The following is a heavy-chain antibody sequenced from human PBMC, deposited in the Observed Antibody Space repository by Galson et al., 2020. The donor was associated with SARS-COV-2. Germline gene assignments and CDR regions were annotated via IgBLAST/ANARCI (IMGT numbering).Heavy chain of an antibody. J-gene: IGHJ6*03. Sequence: HGESMKISCKGSGYSFTSYWISWVRQMPGKGLEWMGRIDPSDSYTNYSPSFQGHVTISADKSISTAYLQWSSLKASDTAMYYCARRGVLRYFDWSPGGSYYYMDVWGKGTTVTVSS. CDR1: GYSFTSYW. CDR2: IDPSDSYT. D-gene: IGHD3-9*01. V-gene: IGHV5-10-1*01. CDR3: ARRGVLRYFDWSPGGSYYYMDV.